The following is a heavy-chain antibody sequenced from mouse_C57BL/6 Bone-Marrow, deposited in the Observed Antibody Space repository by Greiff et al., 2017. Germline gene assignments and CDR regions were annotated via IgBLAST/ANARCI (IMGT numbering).Heavy chain of an antibody. CDR3: ASLLLRYYAMYY. D-gene: IGHD1-1*01. J-gene: IGHJ4*01. CDR2: IDPEDGET. Sequence: VQLQQSGAELVKPGASVKLSCTASGFNIKDYYMHWVKQRTEQGLEWIGRIDPEDGETIYAPKFQGKATLTADPSSNTAYLQLMSLTSENTAVYYCASLLLRYYAMYYWGQGTSVTVAS. V-gene: IGHV14-2*01. CDR1: GFNIKDYY.